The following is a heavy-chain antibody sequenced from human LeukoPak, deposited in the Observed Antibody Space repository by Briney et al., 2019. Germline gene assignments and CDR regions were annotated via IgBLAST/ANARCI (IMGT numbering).Heavy chain of an antibody. CDR1: GFTFSSYS. J-gene: IGHJ3*02. Sequence: GGSLRLSCAASGFTFSSYSMNWVRQAPGKGLEWVSVIYSGGSTYYADSVKGRFTISRDNSKNSLYLQMNSLRAEDTAVYYCAKVAIVVVTAIGVDAFDIWGQGTMVTVSS. V-gene: IGHV3-53*01. CDR3: AKVAIVVVTAIGVDAFDI. D-gene: IGHD2-21*02. CDR2: IYSGGST.